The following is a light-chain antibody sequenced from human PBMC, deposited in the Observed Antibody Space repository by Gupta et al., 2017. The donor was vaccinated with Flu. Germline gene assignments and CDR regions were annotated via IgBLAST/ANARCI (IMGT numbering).Light chain of an antibody. V-gene: IGKV1-9*01. Sequence: SPSFLSASVGDRITITCRASQDISSYLAWYQQRPGKAPKLLIYAASTLYGGVSSRFSGSGSGTEFTLTINSLQPEDFGTYYCQQPNKYSQFGGGTQVEIK. J-gene: IGKJ4*02. CDR2: AAS. CDR1: QDISSY. CDR3: QQPNKYSQ.